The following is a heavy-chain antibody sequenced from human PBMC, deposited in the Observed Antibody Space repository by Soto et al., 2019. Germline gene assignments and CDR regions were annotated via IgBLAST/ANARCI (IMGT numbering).Heavy chain of an antibody. V-gene: IGHV3-23*01. CDR1: GFTFSSYA. CDR3: AKDYYDSSGYYFYAFDI. Sequence: LRLSCAASGFTFSSYAMSWVRQAPGKGLEWVSAISGSGGSTYYADSVKGRFTISRDNSKNTLYLQMNSLRAEDTAVYYCAKDYYDSSGYYFYAFDIWGQGTMVTVSS. CDR2: ISGSGGST. D-gene: IGHD3-22*01. J-gene: IGHJ3*02.